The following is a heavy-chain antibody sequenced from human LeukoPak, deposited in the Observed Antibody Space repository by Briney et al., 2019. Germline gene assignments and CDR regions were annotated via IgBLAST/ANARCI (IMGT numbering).Heavy chain of an antibody. CDR2: ISGSGDIR. J-gene: IGHJ4*02. V-gene: IGHV3-23*01. Sequence: GGSLRLSCAASGFTFSDYWMTWVRQAPGKGLEWVSAISGSGDIRFHADSVEGRFTISRDNSKNTLYLQMNSLRAEDTAVYYCAKDLRGAYDYWGQGTLVTVSS. CDR3: AKDLRGAYDY. CDR1: GFTFSDYW. D-gene: IGHD3-10*01.